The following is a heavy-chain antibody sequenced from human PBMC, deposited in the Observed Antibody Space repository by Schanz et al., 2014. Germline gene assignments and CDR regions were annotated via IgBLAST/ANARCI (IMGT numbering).Heavy chain of an antibody. CDR2: TRYDGNNK. CDR3: ARDRAAGYYDSGMSYYYYGMDV. D-gene: IGHD3-10*01. V-gene: IGHV3-33*08. Sequence: VQLVESGGGLVKPGESLRLSCAASGFIFSAYTMNWVRQAPGKGLEWVAATRYDGNNKYYVDSVKGRFTISRDNSKNTLYLQVNSLRAEDTAVYFCARDRAAGYYDSGMSYYYYGMDVWGQGTTVTDSS. CDR1: GFIFSAYT. J-gene: IGHJ6*02.